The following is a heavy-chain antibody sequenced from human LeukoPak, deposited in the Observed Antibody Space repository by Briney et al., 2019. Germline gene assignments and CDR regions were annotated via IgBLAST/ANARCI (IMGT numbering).Heavy chain of an antibody. J-gene: IGHJ4*02. CDR3: AKDPGASYYDSSGYYPSSIDY. V-gene: IGHV3-30*18. D-gene: IGHD3-22*01. CDR1: GFTFSNYG. CDR2: ISYDGSNK. Sequence: PGRSLRLSCAASGFTFSNYGMHWVRQAPGKGLEWVAIISYDGSNKYYADSVKGRFTISRDNSKNTLHLQMNSLRAEDTAVYYCAKDPGASYYDSSGYYPSSIDYWGQGTLVTVSS.